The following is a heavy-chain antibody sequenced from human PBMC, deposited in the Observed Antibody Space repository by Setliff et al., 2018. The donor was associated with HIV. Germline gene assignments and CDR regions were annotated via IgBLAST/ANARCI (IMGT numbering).Heavy chain of an antibody. CDR3: ARHRDGGTYPLDY. Sequence: SETLSLTCTVSGQFISDGYYWNWFRQPAGKGQESLGRIYTSGNMIYNPSLKSRVTMSADTSRNQLSLKLSSVTAADTAVYYCARHRDGGTYPLDYWGQGTLVTVSS. CDR2: IYTSGNM. V-gene: IGHV4-4*07. J-gene: IGHJ4*02. CDR1: GQFISDGYY. D-gene: IGHD1-26*01.